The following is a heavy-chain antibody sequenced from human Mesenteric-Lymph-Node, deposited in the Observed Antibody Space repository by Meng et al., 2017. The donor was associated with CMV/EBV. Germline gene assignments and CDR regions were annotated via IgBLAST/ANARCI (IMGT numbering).Heavy chain of an antibody. V-gene: IGHV3-74*01. CDR1: GFTFSAYW. D-gene: IGHD7-27*01. CDR2: INIEGTST. J-gene: IGHJ4*02. CDR3: ARPWGY. Sequence: GGSLRLSCAASGFTFSAYWMHWVRQAPGKGPVWVSGINIEGTSTSYADSAKGRFTISRDNAKNSLFLQMNSLRIEDTAVYYCARPWGYWGQGTLVTVSS.